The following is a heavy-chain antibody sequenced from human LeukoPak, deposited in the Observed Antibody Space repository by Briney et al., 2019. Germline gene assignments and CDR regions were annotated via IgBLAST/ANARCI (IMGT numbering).Heavy chain of an antibody. CDR2: ISSSSTYI. CDR1: GFIFSTYS. CDR3: ARDLPQMDY. J-gene: IGHJ4*02. Sequence: PGGSLRLSCVASGFIFSTYSMNWVRQAPGKGLEWVSSISSSSTYIYYADSVKGRFTISRDNPKNSLYLQMNSLRAEDTAVYYCARDLPQMDYWGQGTLVTVSS. D-gene: IGHD5-24*01. V-gene: IGHV3-21*01.